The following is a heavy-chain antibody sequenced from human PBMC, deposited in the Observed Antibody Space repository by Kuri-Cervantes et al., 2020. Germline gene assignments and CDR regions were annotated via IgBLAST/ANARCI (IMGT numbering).Heavy chain of an antibody. V-gene: IGHV3-7*01. CDR1: GFTFNNYW. CDR2: LRQDGREK. D-gene: IGHD4-11*01. J-gene: IGHJ3*02. Sequence: GESLKISCAASGFTFNNYWMMWVRQAPGKGLEWVANLRQDGREKFYADSVRGRFTISRDNAKNSLYLQMNSLRAEDTAVYYCARETVLRAARAFDIWGQGTMVTVSS. CDR3: ARETVLRAARAFDI.